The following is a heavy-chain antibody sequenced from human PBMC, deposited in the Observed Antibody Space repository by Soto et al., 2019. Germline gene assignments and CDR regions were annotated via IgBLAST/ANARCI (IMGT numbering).Heavy chain of an antibody. D-gene: IGHD2-21*02. CDR1: GGTFSSYA. CDR2: IIPIFGTA. Sequence: ASVKVSCKASGGTFSSYAISWVRQAPGQGLEWMGGIIPIFGTANYAQKFQGRVTITADKSTSTAYMELSSLRSEDTAVYYCARNGVVVTATTGYFDYWGQGTLVTVSS. CDR3: ARNGVVVTATTGYFDY. J-gene: IGHJ4*02. V-gene: IGHV1-69*06.